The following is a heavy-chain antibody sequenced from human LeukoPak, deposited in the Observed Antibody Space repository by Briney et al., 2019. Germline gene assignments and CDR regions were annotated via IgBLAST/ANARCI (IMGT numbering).Heavy chain of an antibody. Sequence: SVKVSCKASGGTFSSYAISWVRQAPGQGLEWMGRIIPILGIANYAQKFQGRVTITADKSTSTAYMELSSLRSEDTAVYYCAKDPGAKYQWLVQGYFDYWGQGTLVTVSS. CDR3: AKDPGAKYQWLVQGYFDY. CDR1: GGTFSSYA. J-gene: IGHJ4*02. D-gene: IGHD6-19*01. CDR2: IIPILGIA. V-gene: IGHV1-69*04.